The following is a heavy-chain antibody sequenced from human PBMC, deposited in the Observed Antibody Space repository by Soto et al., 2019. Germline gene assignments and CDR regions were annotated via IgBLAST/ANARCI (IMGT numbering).Heavy chain of an antibody. V-gene: IGHV4-31*03. Sequence: SETLSLTCTDSGGSISSGGYCWSWIRQHPGKGLEWIGYIYYSGSTYYNPSLKSRVTISVDTSKNQFSLKLSSVTAADTAVYYCARDLGSAAFDIWGQGTMVTVSS. CDR1: GGSISSGGYC. J-gene: IGHJ3*02. CDR2: IYYSGST. D-gene: IGHD1-26*01. CDR3: ARDLGSAAFDI.